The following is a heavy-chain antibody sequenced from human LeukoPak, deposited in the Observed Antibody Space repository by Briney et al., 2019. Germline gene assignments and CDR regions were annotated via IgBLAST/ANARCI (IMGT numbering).Heavy chain of an antibody. D-gene: IGHD3-16*01. CDR3: AIWGTDQNY. CDR2: INPDGGEE. J-gene: IGHJ4*02. V-gene: IGHV3-7*02. Sequence: GGSLRLSCAVSGLTLSNYWMNWVRQAPGKGLEWVANINPDGGEERYVDSVKGRFVISRDNAKNSLYLQMNSMRAEDTAVYYCAIWGTDQNYWGQGTLVTVSS. CDR1: GLTLSNYW.